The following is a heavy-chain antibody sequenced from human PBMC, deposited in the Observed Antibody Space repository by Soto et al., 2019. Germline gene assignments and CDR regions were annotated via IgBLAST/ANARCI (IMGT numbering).Heavy chain of an antibody. D-gene: IGHD6-13*01. CDR3: AKGDTYSSSPFDY. V-gene: IGHV3-23*01. CDR1: GFTFSTDA. J-gene: IGHJ4*02. Sequence: GGSLRLSCAASGFTFSTDAMNWVRQAPGKGLEWVSSISAAGGSTYYADSVKGRFTISRDNSKNTLYLQTSSLRDEDTALYYCAKGDTYSSSPFDYWGQGTLVTVSS. CDR2: ISAAGGST.